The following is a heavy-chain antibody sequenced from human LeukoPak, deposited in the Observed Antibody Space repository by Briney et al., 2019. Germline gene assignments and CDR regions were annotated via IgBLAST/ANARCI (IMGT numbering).Heavy chain of an antibody. CDR2: INQDGSKK. Sequence: GGSLRLSCAASGFTFSNSLMTWVRQAPGKGLEWVANINQDGSKKTYVDSVKGRFTISRDNAKNSLYLQMNSLRAEDTAVYYCATAPAAADSCWGQGTLVAVSS. CDR1: GFTFSNSL. V-gene: IGHV3-7*01. J-gene: IGHJ4*02. CDR3: ATAPAAADSC. D-gene: IGHD6-13*01.